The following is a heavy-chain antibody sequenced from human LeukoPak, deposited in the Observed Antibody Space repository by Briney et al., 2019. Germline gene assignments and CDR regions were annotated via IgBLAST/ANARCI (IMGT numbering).Heavy chain of an antibody. V-gene: IGHV3-48*04. Sequence: GGSLRLSCAASGFTFNRYSMSWVRQAPGEGLEWVSYISSSSSTIYYADSVKGRFTISRDNAKNSLYLQMNSLRAEDTAVYYCAREDDYYDSSGYPFDYWGQGTLVTVSS. CDR1: GFTFNRYS. J-gene: IGHJ4*02. CDR3: AREDDYYDSSGYPFDY. D-gene: IGHD3-22*01. CDR2: ISSSSSTI.